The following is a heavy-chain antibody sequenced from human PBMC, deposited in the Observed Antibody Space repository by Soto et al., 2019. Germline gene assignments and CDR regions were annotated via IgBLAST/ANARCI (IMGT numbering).Heavy chain of an antibody. J-gene: IGHJ4*02. CDR3: ARVPRSTMVRGVIASFDY. CDR1: GFTFSSYG. CDR2: IWYDGSNK. D-gene: IGHD3-10*01. Sequence: GVSLRLSCAASGFTFSSYGMHWVRQAPGKGLEWVAVIWYDGSNKYYADSVKGRFTISRDNSKNTLYLQMNSLRAEDTAVYYCARVPRSTMVRGVIASFDYWGQGTLVTVSS. V-gene: IGHV3-33*01.